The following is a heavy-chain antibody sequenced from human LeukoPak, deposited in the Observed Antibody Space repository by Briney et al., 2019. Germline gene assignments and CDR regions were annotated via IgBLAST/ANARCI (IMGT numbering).Heavy chain of an antibody. J-gene: IGHJ4*02. CDR1: GFTFSSYA. V-gene: IGHV3-23*01. CDR3: AKDPQKIAYYFDY. CDR2: ISSSGIST. D-gene: IGHD2-15*01. Sequence: QPGGSLRLSCAASGFTFSSYAMNWVRQAPGKGLEWVSAISSSGISTYYADSVKGRFTISRDNSKNTLYLQMNSLRAEDTAVYYCAKDPQKIAYYFDYWGQGTLVTASS.